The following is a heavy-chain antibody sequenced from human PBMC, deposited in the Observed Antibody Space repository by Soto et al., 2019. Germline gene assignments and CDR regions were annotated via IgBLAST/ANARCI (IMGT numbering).Heavy chain of an antibody. Sequence: QVHLVQSGAEEKKPGASVKVSCKASGYTFTSYGITWVRQAPGQGLEGMGWISAHNGNTDYEQKLQGRVIVSRDTSTSTAYMELRSLISDDPAVYYCARGRDGDYWGQGALVTVCS. CDR1: GYTFTSYG. CDR2: ISAHNGNT. CDR3: ARGRDGDY. D-gene: IGHD6-6*01. V-gene: IGHV1-18*01. J-gene: IGHJ4*02.